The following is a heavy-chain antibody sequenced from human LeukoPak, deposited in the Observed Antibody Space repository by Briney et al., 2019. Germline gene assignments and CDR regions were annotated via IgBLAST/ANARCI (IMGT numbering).Heavy chain of an antibody. CDR3: AKDRGYSSGWPTYYHDY. CDR1: GFTFSSYG. CDR2: MSYDGSNK. V-gene: IGHV3-30*18. D-gene: IGHD6-19*01. Sequence: PGRSLRLSCAASGFTFSSYGMHWVRQAPGKGLEWVAVMSYDGSNKYYADSVKGRFTISRDNSKNTLYLQMNSLRAEDTAVYYCAKDRGYSSGWPTYYHDYWGQGTLVTVPS. J-gene: IGHJ4*02.